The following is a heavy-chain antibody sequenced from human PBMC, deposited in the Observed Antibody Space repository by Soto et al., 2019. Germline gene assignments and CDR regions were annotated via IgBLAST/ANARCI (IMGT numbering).Heavy chain of an antibody. D-gene: IGHD4-4*01. CDR3: AMTTFREGEDYYYGMDV. CDR2: INPSGGST. J-gene: IGHJ6*02. CDR1: GYTFTSYY. V-gene: IGHV1-46*03. Sequence: GASVKVSCKASGYTFTSYYMHWVRQAPGQGLEWMGIINPSGGSTSYAQKFQGRVTMTRDTSTSTVYMELSSLRSEHTAVYYCAMTTFREGEDYYYGMDVWGQGTTVTVSS.